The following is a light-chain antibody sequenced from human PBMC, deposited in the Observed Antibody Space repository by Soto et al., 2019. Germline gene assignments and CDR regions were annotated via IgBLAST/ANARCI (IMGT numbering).Light chain of an antibody. Sequence: EVVMTQSPGTLSVSPGERATLSCRASQSISRNLAWYQQKPGRAPRLLIYDVSTRATGVPARFSGSGSETEFTLTISSLQSEDFAVYYCQQYNNWPPYTFGQETKLEIK. J-gene: IGKJ2*01. CDR3: QQYNNWPPYT. CDR2: DVS. CDR1: QSISRN. V-gene: IGKV3-15*01.